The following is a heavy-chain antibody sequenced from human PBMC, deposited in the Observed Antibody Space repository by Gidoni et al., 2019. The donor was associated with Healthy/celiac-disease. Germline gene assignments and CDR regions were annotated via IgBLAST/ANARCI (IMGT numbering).Heavy chain of an antibody. CDR2: ISYDGSNK. Sequence: QVQLVESGGGVVQPGRSLRLSCAASGFTFSSYAMHWVRQAPGKGLEWVAVISYDGSNKYYADSVKGRFTISRDNSKNTLYLQMNSLRAEDTAVYYCARGNPLLPLFWGQGTMVTVSS. CDR3: ARGNPLLPLF. D-gene: IGHD2-15*01. V-gene: IGHV3-30*04. CDR1: GFTFSSYA. J-gene: IGHJ3*01.